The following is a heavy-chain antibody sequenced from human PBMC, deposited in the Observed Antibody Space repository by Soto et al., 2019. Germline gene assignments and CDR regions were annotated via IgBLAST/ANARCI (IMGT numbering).Heavy chain of an antibody. J-gene: IGHJ4*02. V-gene: IGHV3-11*01. Sequence: GSLSLSCAASGFTFSDYYMSWIRQAPGKGLEWVSYISSSGSTIYYADSVKGRFTISRDNAKNSLYLQMNSLRAEDTAVYYCARDLRYCSSTSCLYYFDYWGQGTLVTVSS. CDR2: ISSSGSTI. D-gene: IGHD2-2*01. CDR3: ARDLRYCSSTSCLYYFDY. CDR1: GFTFSDYY.